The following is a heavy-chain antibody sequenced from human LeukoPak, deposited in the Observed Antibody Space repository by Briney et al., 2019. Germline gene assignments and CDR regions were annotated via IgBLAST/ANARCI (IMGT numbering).Heavy chain of an antibody. D-gene: IGHD4-23*01. CDR1: GYTFTSYG. CDR3: ARDGETHDYGGINWFDP. J-gene: IGHJ5*02. V-gene: IGHV1-18*01. CDR2: ISGYNGDT. Sequence: ASVKVSCTVFGYTFTSYGISWVRQAPGQGLEWMGWISGYNGDTNYAQKVQGRVTMTTDTSTSTAYMELRSLRSDDTAMYYCARDGETHDYGGINWFDPWGQGTLVTVSS.